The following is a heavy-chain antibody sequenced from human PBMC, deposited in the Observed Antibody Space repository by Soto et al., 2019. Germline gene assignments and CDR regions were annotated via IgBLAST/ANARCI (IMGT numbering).Heavy chain of an antibody. D-gene: IGHD2-2*01. Sequence: EVQVLESGGGSVQPGGSLRLSCAASGFTFSNFAMSWVRHAPGKGLEWVSEITGSTGTTYYADSVKGRFIISRDNSKNTLHLQMNSLRAEDTAVDYCAKDTSSSPYYMDVWGKGNTVTVSS. CDR2: ITGSTGTT. V-gene: IGHV3-23*01. CDR3: AKDTSSSPYYMDV. J-gene: IGHJ6*03. CDR1: GFTFSNFA.